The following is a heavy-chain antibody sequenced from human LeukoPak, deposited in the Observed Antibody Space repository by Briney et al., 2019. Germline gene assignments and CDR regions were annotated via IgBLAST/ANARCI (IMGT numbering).Heavy chain of an antibody. D-gene: IGHD6-13*01. V-gene: IGHV4-61*01. CDR1: GGSISSSSYY. J-gene: IGHJ5*02. CDR2: IYYSGST. CDR3: ARDEHSTQFDN. Sequence: SETLSLTCTVSGGSISSSSYYWSWIRQPPGKGLEWIGYIYYSGSTNYNPSLKSRVTISVDTSKKQFSLKLTSVTAADTAIYYCARDEHSTQFDNWGQGTLVTVSS.